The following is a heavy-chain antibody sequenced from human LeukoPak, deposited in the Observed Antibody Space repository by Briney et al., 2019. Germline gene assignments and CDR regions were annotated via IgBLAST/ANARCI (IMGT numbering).Heavy chain of an antibody. CDR1: GFTFSSYA. CDR2: ISYDGINK. J-gene: IGHJ4*02. CDR3: ARGQRSSSWYVAGY. Sequence: GGSLRLSCAASGFTFSSYAMHWVRQAPGKGLEWVAVISYDGINKYYADSVKGRFTISRDNSKNTLYLQMNSLRAEDTAVYYCARGQRSSSWYVAGYWGQGTLVTVSS. D-gene: IGHD6-13*01. V-gene: IGHV3-30-3*01.